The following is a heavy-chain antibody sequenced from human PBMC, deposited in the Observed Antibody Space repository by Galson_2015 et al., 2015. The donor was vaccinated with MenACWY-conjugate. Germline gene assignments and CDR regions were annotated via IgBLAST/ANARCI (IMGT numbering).Heavy chain of an antibody. CDR1: GFTFSRHT. CDR2: ISGSGDNT. CDR3: AREIYCLGSLGWFDP. J-gene: IGHJ5*02. V-gene: IGHV3-23*01. D-gene: IGHD3-10*01. Sequence: SLRLSCAASGFTFSRHTMTWVRQAPGKGLEWVSTISGSGDNTYYPDSVKGRFTISRDNSKDTLYLQLNSLRAEDAAVYYCAREIYCLGSLGWFDPWGQGTLVTVSS.